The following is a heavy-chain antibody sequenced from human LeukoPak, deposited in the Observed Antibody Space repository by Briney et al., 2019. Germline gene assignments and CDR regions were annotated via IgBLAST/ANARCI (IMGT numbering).Heavy chain of an antibody. D-gene: IGHD3-22*01. CDR1: GFTFSSYW. CDR2: IKQDGSEK. Sequence: PGGSLRLSCAASGFTFSSYWMSWVRQAPGKGLEWVANIKQDGSEKYYVDSVKGRFTISRDNAKNSLYLQMNSLRAEDTAVYYCARDWEYYDSSRLDYWGRGTLVTVSS. CDR3: ARDWEYYDSSRLDY. V-gene: IGHV3-7*01. J-gene: IGHJ4*02.